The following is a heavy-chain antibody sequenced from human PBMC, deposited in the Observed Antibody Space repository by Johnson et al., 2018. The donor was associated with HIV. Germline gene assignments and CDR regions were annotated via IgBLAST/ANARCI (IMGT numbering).Heavy chain of an antibody. Sequence: VQLVESGGGLVQPGRSLRLSCAASGFTFSSYWMSWVRQAPGNGLEWVANIKQDGSEKYYVDSVKGRLTISRDNAKHSLYLQMNSLRAEDTAVYYCARAASDAFDIWGQGTMVTVSS. CDR2: IKQDGSEK. V-gene: IGHV3-7*03. CDR1: GFTFSSYW. J-gene: IGHJ3*02. CDR3: ARAASDAFDI.